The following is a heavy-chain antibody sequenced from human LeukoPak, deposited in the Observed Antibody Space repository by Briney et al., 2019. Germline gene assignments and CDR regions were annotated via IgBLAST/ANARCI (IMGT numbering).Heavy chain of an antibody. CDR1: GYRFTNYW. CDR3: ARALRTGQGDYVPVL. J-gene: IGHJ4*02. D-gene: IGHD3-10*02. Sequence: GESLKISCKASGYRFTNYWIGWVRQMPGKGLEWMTIIYPGDSETRYSPSFQGQVTISADKSIGTTYLQWSSLKASDTAMYYCARALRTGQGDYVPVLWGQGTPVTVSS. V-gene: IGHV5-51*01. CDR2: IYPGDSET.